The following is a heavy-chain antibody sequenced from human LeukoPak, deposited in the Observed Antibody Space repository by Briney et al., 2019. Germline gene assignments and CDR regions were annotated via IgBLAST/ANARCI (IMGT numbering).Heavy chain of an antibody. CDR2: IYSGGST. J-gene: IGHJ3*02. D-gene: IGHD2-2*01. V-gene: IGHV3-53*01. CDR1: GFTVSSNY. Sequence: GGSLRLSCAASGFTVSSNYMSWVRQAPGKGLDWVSVIYSGGSTYYADSVKGRFTISRDNSKNTLYLQMNSLRVEDTAVYYCARDWDCTSSSCYDAFDIWGQGTMVTVSS. CDR3: ARDWDCTSSSCYDAFDI.